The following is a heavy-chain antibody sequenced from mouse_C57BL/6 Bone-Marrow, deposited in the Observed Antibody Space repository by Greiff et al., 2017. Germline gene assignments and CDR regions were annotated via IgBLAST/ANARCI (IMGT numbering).Heavy chain of an antibody. V-gene: IGHV5-16*01. D-gene: IGHD4-1*01. CDR1: GFTFSDYY. CDR3: ARLGRGHY. CDR2: INYDGSST. J-gene: IGHJ2*01. Sequence: EVQLQESEGGLVQPGSSMKLSCTASGFTFSDYYMAWVRQVPEKGLEWVANINYDGSSTYYLDSLKSRFIISRDNAKNILYLQMSSLKSEDTATYYCARLGRGHYWGQGTTLTVSS.